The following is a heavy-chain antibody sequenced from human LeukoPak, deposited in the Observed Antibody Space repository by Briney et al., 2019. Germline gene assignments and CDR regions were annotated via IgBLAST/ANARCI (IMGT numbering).Heavy chain of an antibody. CDR3: ARDQGVRGVQY. Sequence: SETLSLTCTVSGGSISSDYWGWIRQPPGKRLEWIGYIYYSGSTNYNPSLKSRVTISVDTSKNQFSLRLSPVTAADTAVYYCARDQGVRGVQYWGQGTLVTVSS. CDR2: IYYSGST. J-gene: IGHJ4*02. CDR1: GGSISSDY. V-gene: IGHV4-59*01. D-gene: IGHD3-10*01.